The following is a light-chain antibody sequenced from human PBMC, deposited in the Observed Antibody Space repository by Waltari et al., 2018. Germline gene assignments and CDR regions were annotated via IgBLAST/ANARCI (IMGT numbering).Light chain of an antibody. CDR1: QSVRNY. Sequence: EIVLTQSPGTVSLSPGDRATFSCWASQSVRNYLAWYQQKPGQAPRLLVYHASTRATGIPDRFSASGSGTDFSLTISRLEPEDFAMYYCQQYVESPATFGQGTKVEIK. CDR2: HAS. CDR3: QQYVESPAT. J-gene: IGKJ1*01. V-gene: IGKV3-20*01.